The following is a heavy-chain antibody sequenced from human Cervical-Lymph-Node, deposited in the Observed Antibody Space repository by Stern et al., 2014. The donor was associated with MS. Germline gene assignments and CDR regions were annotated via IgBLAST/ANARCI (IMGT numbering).Heavy chain of an antibody. Sequence: QLVESGAEVTKPGSSVKVSCKASGGTFSKFPSSWVRQAPGQGLEWMGWIFHVCGTPPYAQEFRGRVTLTADVSTSTVYMELSSLRSDDTAVYYCALSSETSDRWYSLGYDLWGQGTLVTVSS. CDR1: GGTFSKFP. CDR3: ALSSETSDRWYSLGYDL. V-gene: IGHV1-69*01. J-gene: IGHJ5*02. CDR2: IFHVCGTP. D-gene: IGHD6-13*01.